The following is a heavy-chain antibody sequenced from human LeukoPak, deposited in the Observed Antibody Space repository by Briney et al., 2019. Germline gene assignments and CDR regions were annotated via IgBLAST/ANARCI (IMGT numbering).Heavy chain of an antibody. D-gene: IGHD2-15*01. Sequence: ASVKVSCKASGYTFTGYYMHWVRQAPGQGLEWMGWINPNSGGTNYAQNLQGRVTMNTDTSTSTAYMELRSLTSDDTAVYYCAREYCSGGRCYGPDYWGQGTLVTVSS. J-gene: IGHJ4*02. CDR2: INPNSGGT. CDR1: GYTFTGYY. V-gene: IGHV1-2*02. CDR3: AREYCSGGRCYGPDY.